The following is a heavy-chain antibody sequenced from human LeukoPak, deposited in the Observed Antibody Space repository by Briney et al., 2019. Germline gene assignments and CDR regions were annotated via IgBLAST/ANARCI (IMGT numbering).Heavy chain of an antibody. CDR2: ISGSGGST. Sequence: GGSLRLSCAASGFTFSSYAMSWVRQAPGKGLEWVSAISGSGGSTYYADSVKGRFTISRDNSKNTLYLQMNSLRAEDTAIYYCAKDIGDSTGYYSDAFDIWGHGTMVTVSS. V-gene: IGHV3-23*01. D-gene: IGHD3-22*01. CDR1: GFTFSSYA. J-gene: IGHJ3*02. CDR3: AKDIGDSTGYYSDAFDI.